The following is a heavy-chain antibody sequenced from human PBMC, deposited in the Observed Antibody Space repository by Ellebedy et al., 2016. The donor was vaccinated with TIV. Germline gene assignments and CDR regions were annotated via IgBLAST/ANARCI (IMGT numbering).Heavy chain of an antibody. Sequence: ASVKVSCKASGYTFTGYYMHWVRQAPGQGLEWMGWINPNSGGTNYAQKFQGWVTMTRDTSISTAYMELSRLRSDDTAVYYCASDLDRRDGYNPLNLGYWGQGTLVTVSS. J-gene: IGHJ4*02. V-gene: IGHV1-2*04. CDR1: GYTFTGYY. CDR3: ASDLDRRDGYNPLNLGY. CDR2: INPNSGGT. D-gene: IGHD5-24*01.